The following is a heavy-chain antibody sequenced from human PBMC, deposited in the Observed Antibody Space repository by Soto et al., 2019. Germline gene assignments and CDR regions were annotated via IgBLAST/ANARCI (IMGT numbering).Heavy chain of an antibody. Sequence: SETLSLTCAVYGGSFSGYYWSWIRQPPGKGLEWIGEINHRGSTNYNPSLKSRVTISVDTSQNQFSLKLRAVTAADTAVYYCARGITMVRGANLYYMDVWGKGTTVTVSS. CDR2: INHRGST. CDR3: ARGITMVRGANLYYMDV. V-gene: IGHV4-34*01. CDR1: GGSFSGYY. J-gene: IGHJ6*03. D-gene: IGHD3-10*01.